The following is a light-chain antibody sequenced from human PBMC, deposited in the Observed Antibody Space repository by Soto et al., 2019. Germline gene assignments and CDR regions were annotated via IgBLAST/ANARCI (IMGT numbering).Light chain of an antibody. CDR1: QSISTY. CDR2: ATS. J-gene: IGKJ1*01. V-gene: IGKV1-39*01. CDR3: QQAYSTPWT. Sequence: DIRMTQSKSSLSASVGDRVTITCRASQSISTYLHWYQQKPGTAPKLLIYATSNLQSGVPSRSSGSGSGTDFTLTINSLQPEDSAPYYCQQAYSTPWTFGQVTKVDI.